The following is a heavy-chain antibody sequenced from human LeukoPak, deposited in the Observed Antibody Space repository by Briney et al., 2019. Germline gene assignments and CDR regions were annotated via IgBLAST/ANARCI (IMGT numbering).Heavy chain of an antibody. CDR3: ARDESSRDDSGGYHY. Sequence: PSETLSLTCXVSGDTINPXXXXXXRQTAXKGXXXXXRVXMXGXTXXXPSLWXXXXXXXXXSKNQFSLKVNSVTAADTGVYYCARDESSRDDSGGYHYWGQGTLVTVSS. V-gene: IGHV4-4*07. CDR1: GDTINPXX. CDR2: VXMXGXT. J-gene: IGHJ4*02. D-gene: IGHD3-22*01.